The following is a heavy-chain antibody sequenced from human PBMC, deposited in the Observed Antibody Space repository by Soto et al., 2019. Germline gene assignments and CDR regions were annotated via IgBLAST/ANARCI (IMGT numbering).Heavy chain of an antibody. CDR3: ARQRPTDGRWEFANYYGMDV. Sequence: SETLSLTCAVYGGSFSAYYWSWVRQPPGKGLEWIGEIIHSESTKYNPSLKSRVTISVDTSKNRFSLKLSSVTAADTAVYYCARQRPTDGRWEFANYYGMDVWGQGTPVTVSS. J-gene: IGHJ6*02. V-gene: IGHV4-34*12. D-gene: IGHD1-26*01. CDR2: IIHSEST. CDR1: GGSFSAYY.